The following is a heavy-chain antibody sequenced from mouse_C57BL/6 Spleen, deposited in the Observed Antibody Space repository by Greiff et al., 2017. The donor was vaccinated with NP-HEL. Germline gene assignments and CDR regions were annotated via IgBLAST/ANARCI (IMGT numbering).Heavy chain of an antibody. CDR3: ARSDSLMDY. V-gene: IGHV1-42*01. CDR2: INPSTGGT. Sequence: VQLQQSGPELVKPGASVKISCKASGYSFTGYYMNWVKQSPEKSLEWIGEINPSTGGTTYNQKFKAKATLTVDKSSSTAYMQLKSLTSEDSAVYYCARSDSLMDYWGQGTSVTVSS. J-gene: IGHJ4*01. CDR1: GYSFTGYY.